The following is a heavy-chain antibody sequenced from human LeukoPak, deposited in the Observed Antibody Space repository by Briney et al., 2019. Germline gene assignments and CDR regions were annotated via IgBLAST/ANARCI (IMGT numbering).Heavy chain of an antibody. CDR3: ARDSLAYCGGDCYSFPGDY. D-gene: IGHD2-21*02. CDR1: GFTFSSYA. J-gene: IGHJ4*02. V-gene: IGHV3-30-3*01. Sequence: HPGGSLRLSCAASGFTFSSYAMHWVRQAPGKGLEWVAVISYDGSNKYYADSVKGRFTISRDNSKNTLYLQMNSLRAEDTAVYYWARDSLAYCGGDCYSFPGDYWGQGTLVTVSP. CDR2: ISYDGSNK.